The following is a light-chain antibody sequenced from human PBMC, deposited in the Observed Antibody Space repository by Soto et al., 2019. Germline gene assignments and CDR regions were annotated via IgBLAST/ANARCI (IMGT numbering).Light chain of an antibody. J-gene: IGLJ2*01. CDR3: QSYDSSNPVV. CDR2: EDD. V-gene: IGLV6-57*04. Sequence: NFMLTQPHSVSGSPGKTVTISCTRSSGSIASNYVQWYQQRPGSAPTTLIYEDDRRPSGVPDRFSGSIDRSSNSASLTISGLKTEDEADYYCQSYDSSNPVVFGGGTKLTVL. CDR1: SGSIASNY.